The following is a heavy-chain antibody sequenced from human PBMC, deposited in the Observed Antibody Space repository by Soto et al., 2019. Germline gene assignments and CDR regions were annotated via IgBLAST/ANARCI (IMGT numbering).Heavy chain of an antibody. CDR3: ARDHEYTSGWSHGMDV. V-gene: IGHV3-48*01. CDR1: GFTFSSYS. Sequence: SLRLSCAASGFTFSSYSMNWVRQAPGKGLEWVSYISSSSSTIYYADSVKGRFTISRDNAKNSLYLQMNSLRGEDTAVYYCARDHEYTSGWSHGMDVWGQGTTVTVSS. CDR2: ISSSSSTI. D-gene: IGHD6-19*01. J-gene: IGHJ6*02.